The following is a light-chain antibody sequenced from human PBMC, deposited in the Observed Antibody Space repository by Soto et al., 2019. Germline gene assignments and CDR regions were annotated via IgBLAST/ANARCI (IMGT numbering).Light chain of an antibody. Sequence: DVVMTQSPLSLSVTPGQPASISCKSSQSLLHITGETFLFWYLQKPGPSPQLLIYEVSTRVSGVPDRFSGTLSGTDFTLEISRVETDDVGIYYCMQSTQLPPTFGQGTRLRIE. CDR2: EVS. CDR3: MQSTQLPPT. CDR1: QSLLHITGETF. V-gene: IGKV2D-29*02. J-gene: IGKJ5*01.